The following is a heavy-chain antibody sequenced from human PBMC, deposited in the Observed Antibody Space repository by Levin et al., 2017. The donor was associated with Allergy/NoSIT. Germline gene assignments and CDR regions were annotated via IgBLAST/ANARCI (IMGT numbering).Heavy chain of an antibody. V-gene: IGHV4-59*01. Sequence: GSLRLSCTVSGGSISSYYWSWIRQPPGKGLEWIGCMYYNGNTKYNPSLKSRVTISLDTSKNQFSLKLSSVTAADTAVYYCARDRVTLGDTNYYYGMDVWGQGTTVTVSS. CDR2: MYYNGNT. J-gene: IGHJ6*02. CDR3: ARDRVTLGDTNYYYGMDV. D-gene: IGHD1-26*01. CDR1: GGSISSYY.